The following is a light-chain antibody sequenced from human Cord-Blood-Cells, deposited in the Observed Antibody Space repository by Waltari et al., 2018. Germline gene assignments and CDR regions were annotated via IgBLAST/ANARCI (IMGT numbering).Light chain of an antibody. V-gene: IGKV1-9*01. Sequence: IQVTQPSSSLSASVGGRVTIPCRASQGISSYLASYQQKPGKAPRLLIYGASTMQTGIPSRFSGSGSGTDFTLTISSLQPEDFAAYYCQQLNNYPLTFGEGTQLEIK. J-gene: IGKJ5*01. CDR1: QGISSY. CDR3: QQLNNYPLT. CDR2: GAS.